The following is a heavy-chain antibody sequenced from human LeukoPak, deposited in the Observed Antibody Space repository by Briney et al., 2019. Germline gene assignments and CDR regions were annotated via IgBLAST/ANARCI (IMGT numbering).Heavy chain of an antibody. CDR3: ARERVGATTIDY. V-gene: IGHV3-21*01. Sequence: GGSLRLSCAASGFTFSSYSMNWVRQAPGKGLEWVSSISSSSSYIYYADSVKGRFTISRDNAKNSLYLQMNSLRAEDTAVYYCARERVGATTIDYWGQGTLVTVSS. J-gene: IGHJ4*02. CDR2: ISSSSSYI. CDR1: GFTFSSYS. D-gene: IGHD1-26*01.